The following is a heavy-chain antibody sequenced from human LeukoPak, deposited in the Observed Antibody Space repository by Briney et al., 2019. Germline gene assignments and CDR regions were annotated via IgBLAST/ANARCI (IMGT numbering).Heavy chain of an antibody. J-gene: IGHJ6*02. Sequence: GASVKVSCEASGYTFTSYGISWVRQAPGQGLEWMGWISAYNGNTNYAQKLQGRVTMTTDTSTSTAYMELRSLRSDDTAVYYCARELGGWYYYYGMDVWGQGTTVTVSS. V-gene: IGHV1-18*01. D-gene: IGHD1-26*01. CDR2: ISAYNGNT. CDR3: ARELGGWYYYYGMDV. CDR1: GYTFTSYG.